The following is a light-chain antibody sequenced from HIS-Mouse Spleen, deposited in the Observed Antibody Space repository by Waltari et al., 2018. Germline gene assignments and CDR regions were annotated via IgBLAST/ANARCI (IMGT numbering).Light chain of an antibody. J-gene: IGLJ3*02. CDR2: KDS. CDR3: QSADSSGTGWV. V-gene: IGLV3-25*03. Sequence: SYELTQPPSVSVSPGQTARITCAGDALPKQYAYWYQQKPGQAPVLVMYKDSERHSGTPERFSGSSSGTTVTLTISGVQAEDEADYYCQSADSSGTGWVFGGGTKLTVL. CDR1: ALPKQY.